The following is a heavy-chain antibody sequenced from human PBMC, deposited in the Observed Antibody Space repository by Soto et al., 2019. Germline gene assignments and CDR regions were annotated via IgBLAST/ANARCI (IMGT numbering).Heavy chain of an antibody. CDR1: GFAFSNSW. Sequence: SCAASGFAFSNSWMSWVRQAPGKGLEWVSLISWDGGSTYYADSVKGRFTISRDNSKNSLYLQMNSLRTEDTALYYCAKGAYSIAAAYGMDVWGQGTTVTVSS. CDR3: AKGAYSIAAAYGMDV. V-gene: IGHV3-43*01. CDR2: ISWDGGST. D-gene: IGHD6-13*01. J-gene: IGHJ6*02.